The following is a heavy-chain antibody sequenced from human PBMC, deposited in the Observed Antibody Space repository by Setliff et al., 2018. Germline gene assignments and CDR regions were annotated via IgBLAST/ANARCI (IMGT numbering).Heavy chain of an antibody. D-gene: IGHD1-1*01. CDR3: LRDRPYINSPENAFDI. CDR1: GYPFTMYG. V-gene: IGHV1-18*01. J-gene: IGHJ3*02. Sequence: ASVKVSCKASGYPFTMYGVNWVRQAPGQGIEWMGWISAFSRHTEYSQKFKGRVAVTTDASTSTAYLDLWSLTSNDTAVYYCLRDRPYINSPENAFDIWGQGTTVTVSS. CDR2: ISAFSRHT.